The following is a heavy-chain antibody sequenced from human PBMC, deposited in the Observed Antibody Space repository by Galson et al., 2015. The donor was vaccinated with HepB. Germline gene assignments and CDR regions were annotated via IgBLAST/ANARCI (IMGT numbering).Heavy chain of an antibody. V-gene: IGHV3-33*01. J-gene: IGHJ4*02. D-gene: IGHD5-18*01. CDR3: ARTRGYSYGYFDY. CDR2: IWSDGSNK. Sequence: SLRLSCAASGFTFSSYGMHWVRQAPGKGLEWVAVIWSDGSNKYYADSVKGRFTISRDNSKNTLYLQMNSLRAEDTAVYYCARTRGYSYGYFDYWGQGTLVTVSS. CDR1: GFTFSSYG.